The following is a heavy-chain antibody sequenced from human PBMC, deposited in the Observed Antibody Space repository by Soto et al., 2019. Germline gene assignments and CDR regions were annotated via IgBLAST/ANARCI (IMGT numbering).Heavy chain of an antibody. V-gene: IGHV3-33*01. J-gene: IGHJ6*02. D-gene: IGHD3-3*01. CDR2: IFYDGSND. CDR1: GFFFQNYA. Sequence: GGSLKLSCAGSGFFFQNYAMHWVRLAPGKGLEWVAYIFYDGSNDNYAESVKGRFTVSRDNSEGMLYLQMNNLRVEDTGVYFCARAMTMTLARIFGMDVWGPGTTVTVSS. CDR3: ARAMTMTLARIFGMDV.